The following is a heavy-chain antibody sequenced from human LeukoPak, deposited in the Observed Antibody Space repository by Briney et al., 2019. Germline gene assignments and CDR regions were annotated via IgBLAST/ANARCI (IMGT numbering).Heavy chain of an antibody. CDR3: AGSTYSGSYFDY. Sequence: ASVKVSCKASGYTFTGYYMHWVRQAPGQGLEWMGWINPNSGGTNYAQKFQGRVTMTRDTSISTAYMELSRLRSDDTAVYYCAGSTYSGSYFDYWGQGTLVTVSS. CDR1: GYTFTGYY. CDR2: INPNSGGT. D-gene: IGHD1-26*01. J-gene: IGHJ4*02. V-gene: IGHV1-2*02.